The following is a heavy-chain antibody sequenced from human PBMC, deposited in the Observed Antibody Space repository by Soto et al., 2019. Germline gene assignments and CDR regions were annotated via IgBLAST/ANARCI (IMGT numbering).Heavy chain of an antibody. CDR2: INHSGST. D-gene: IGHD6-25*01. CDR1: GGSFSGYY. Sequence: PSETLSLTCAVYGGSFSGYYWSWIRQPPGKGLEWIGEINHSGSTNYNPSPKSRVTLSVDTSKNQNTLKLSPVTTADTAVSHYDTAVPAAAREVNLREHWC. J-gene: IGHJ1*01. CDR3: DTAVPAAAREVNLREH. V-gene: IGHV4-34*01.